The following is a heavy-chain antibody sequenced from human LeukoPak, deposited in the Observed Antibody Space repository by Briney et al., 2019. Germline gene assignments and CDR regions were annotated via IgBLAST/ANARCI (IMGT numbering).Heavy chain of an antibody. J-gene: IGHJ4*02. CDR3: ARVRVYYGWGRHRGVDY. D-gene: IGHD3-10*01. CDR1: GYSISSGYY. Sequence: SETLSLTCTVSGYSISSGYYWGWIRQPPGKGLEWIGSIYHSGSTNYNPSLKSRVTISVDTSKNQFSLKLSSVTAADTAVYYWARVRVYYGWGRHRGVDYGGQGPLVTVSS. CDR2: IYHSGST. V-gene: IGHV4-38-2*02.